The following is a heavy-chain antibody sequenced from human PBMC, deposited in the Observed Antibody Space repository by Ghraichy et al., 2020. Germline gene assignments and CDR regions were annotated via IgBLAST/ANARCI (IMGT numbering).Heavy chain of an antibody. CDR2: IYYSGST. D-gene: IGHD5-18*01. CDR3: ARGTGGYLNWFDP. CDR1: GGSISSYY. V-gene: IGHV4-59*01. Sequence: SETLSLTCTVSGGSISSYYWSWIRQPPGKGLEWIGYIYYSGSTNYNPSLKSRVTISVDTSKNQFSLKLSSVTAADTAVYYCARGTGGYLNWFDPWGQGTLVTVSS. J-gene: IGHJ5*02.